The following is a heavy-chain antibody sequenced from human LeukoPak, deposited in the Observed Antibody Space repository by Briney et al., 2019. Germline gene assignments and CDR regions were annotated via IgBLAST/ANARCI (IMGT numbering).Heavy chain of an antibody. D-gene: IGHD6-6*01. Sequence: GGSLRLSCAASGFTFSDFWMHWVRQVPGKGLVWVSRINSDGRSTTYADSVRGRFTISRDNARNTLFLQMDSLRDEDSAIYYCARDRDSYSSSSGFDSWGQGTLVTVSA. CDR2: INSDGRST. V-gene: IGHV3-74*01. J-gene: IGHJ5*01. CDR3: ARDRDSYSSSSGFDS. CDR1: GFTFSDFW.